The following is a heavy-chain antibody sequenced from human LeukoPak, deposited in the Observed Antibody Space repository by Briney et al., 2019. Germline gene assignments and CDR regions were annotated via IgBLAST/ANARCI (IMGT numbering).Heavy chain of an antibody. CDR2: IKQDGTEE. CDR3: ARVQGSYSRDY. J-gene: IGHJ4*02. CDR1: GFTFSSYW. D-gene: IGHD3-10*01. V-gene: IGHV3-7*01. Sequence: GGSLRLSCAASGFTFSSYWMSWVRQAPGKGLEWVANIKQDGTEEYYVDSAKGRFTISRDNAKNSLYLQMSSLRAEDTAVYYCARVQGSYSRDYWGQGILVTVSS.